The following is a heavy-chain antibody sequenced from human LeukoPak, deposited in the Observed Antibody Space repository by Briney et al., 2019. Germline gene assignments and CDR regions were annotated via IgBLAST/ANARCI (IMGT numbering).Heavy chain of an antibody. CDR1: GGSISSYY. Sequence: PSETLSLTCTVSGGSISSYYWSWIRQPPGKGLEWIGYIYYSGSTNYNPSLKSRVTISVDTSKNQFSLKLSSVTAADTAVYYCARDASLPWFGELLPNWFDPWGQGTLATVSS. D-gene: IGHD3-10*01. CDR2: IYYSGST. CDR3: ARDASLPWFGELLPNWFDP. V-gene: IGHV4-59*01. J-gene: IGHJ5*02.